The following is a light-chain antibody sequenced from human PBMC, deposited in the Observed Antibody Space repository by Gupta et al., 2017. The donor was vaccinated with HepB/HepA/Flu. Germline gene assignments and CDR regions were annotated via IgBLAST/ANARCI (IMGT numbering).Light chain of an antibody. V-gene: IGLV2-14*01. CDR2: DVS. CDR3: SSYTRSSTLVV. CDR1: SSDVGGYNY. Sequence: QSALTQPASVSGSPGQSITISCPGTSSDVGGYNYVSWYQQHPGKAPKLMIYDVSNRPSGVSNRFSGSKSGNTASLTISGLQAEDEADYYCSSYTRSSTLVVFGGGTKLTVL. J-gene: IGLJ2*01.